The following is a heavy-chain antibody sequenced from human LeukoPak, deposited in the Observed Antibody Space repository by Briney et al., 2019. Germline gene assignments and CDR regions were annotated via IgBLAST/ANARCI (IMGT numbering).Heavy chain of an antibody. CDR1: GGSISSSSYY. V-gene: IGHV4-39*01. D-gene: IGHD4-17*01. J-gene: IGHJ4*02. CDR3: ARLGDYGDYGRVY. CDR2: IYYSGST. Sequence: SETLSVTCTVSGGSISSSSYYWGWIRQPPGKGLEWIGSIYYSGSTYYNPSLKSRVTISVDTSKNQFSLKLSSVTAADTAVYYCARLGDYGDYGRVYWGQGTLVTVSS.